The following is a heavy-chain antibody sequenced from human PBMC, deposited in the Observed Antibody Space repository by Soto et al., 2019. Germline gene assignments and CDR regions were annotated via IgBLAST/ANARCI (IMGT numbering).Heavy chain of an antibody. Sequence: GGSLRLSCAVSGFIFSSYGMHWVRQAPGKGLEWVAVISYDGSNKYYADSVKGRFTISRDNSKNTLYLQMNSLRAEDTAVYYCAKDYDFWSGYLNYWGPGTLVTVSS. CDR3: AKDYDFWSGYLNY. CDR1: GFIFSSYG. V-gene: IGHV3-30*18. CDR2: ISYDGSNK. J-gene: IGHJ4*02. D-gene: IGHD3-3*01.